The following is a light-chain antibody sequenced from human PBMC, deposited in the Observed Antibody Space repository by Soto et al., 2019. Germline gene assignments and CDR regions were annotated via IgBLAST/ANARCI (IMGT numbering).Light chain of an antibody. V-gene: IGKV3-20*01. CDR2: GAS. Sequence: EIVLTQSPGTLSLSPGERATLSCRASQSVSSTYLAWYQQKPGQAPRLLIYGASSGATGIPDRLSSSGSGTDFTLTISRLEPEDFVVYYCQQYGSPITFGPGTKVDIK. CDR1: QSVSSTY. CDR3: QQYGSPIT. J-gene: IGKJ3*01.